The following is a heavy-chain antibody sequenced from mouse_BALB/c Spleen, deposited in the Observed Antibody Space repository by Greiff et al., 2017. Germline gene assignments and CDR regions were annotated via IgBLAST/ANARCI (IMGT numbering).Heavy chain of an antibody. V-gene: IGHV2-6-7*01. CDR1: GFSLTGYG. D-gene: IGHD3-1*01. J-gene: IGHJ4*01. CDR2: IWGDGST. Sequence: QVQLQQSGPGLVAPSQSLSITCTVSGFSLTGYGVNWVRQPPGKGLEWLGMIWGDGSTDYNSALKSRLSISKDNSKSQVFLKMNSLQTDDTARYYCARDDLQLGLRRYYAMDYWGQGTSVTVSS. CDR3: ARDDLQLGLRRYYAMDY.